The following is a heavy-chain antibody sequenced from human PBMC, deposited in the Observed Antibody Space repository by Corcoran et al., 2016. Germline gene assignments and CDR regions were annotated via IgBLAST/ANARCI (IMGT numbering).Heavy chain of an antibody. CDR1: GGSISSSSYY. CDR3: ARDGGITIFGVDPYGMDV. V-gene: IGHV4-39*07. J-gene: IGHJ6*02. CDR2: IYYSGST. Sequence: QLQLQESGPGLVKPSETLSLTCTVSGGSISSSSYYWGWIRQPPGKGLEWIGSIYYSGSTYYNPSLKSRVTISVDTSKNQFSLKLSSVTAADTAVYYCARDGGITIFGVDPYGMDVWGQGTTVTVSS. D-gene: IGHD3-3*01.